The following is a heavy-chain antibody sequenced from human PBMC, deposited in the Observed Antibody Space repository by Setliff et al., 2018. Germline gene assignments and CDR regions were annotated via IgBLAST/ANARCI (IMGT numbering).Heavy chain of an antibody. CDR1: GESFSNNY. V-gene: IGHV4-34*01. Sequence: TLSLTCSVYGESFSNNYWSWIRQPPGKGLEWIGESSHSGSTSYSPSLKSRLTIAVDTSKNQFSLKLTSVRGRFTISRDNARNLLFLQMNSLTVEDTGVYYCARDPEGGEFDIWGRGTLVTVSS. CDR2: SSHSGST. CDR3: ARNLLFLQMNSLTVEDTGVYYCARDPEGGEFDI. J-gene: IGHJ4*03. D-gene: IGHD2-21*01.